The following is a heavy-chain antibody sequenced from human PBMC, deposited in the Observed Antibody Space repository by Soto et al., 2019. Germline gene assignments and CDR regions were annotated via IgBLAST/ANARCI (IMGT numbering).Heavy chain of an antibody. Sequence: EVQLLESGGGLVQPGGSLRLSCAASGFTFSNYAMSWVRQAPGKGLEWVSGISGGGGSSYYADSVKGRFTISRDNSKNPLYLPMNSPRTQGQAVFYWAHNCGGECHPGFFYWGQGTLVIVSS. V-gene: IGHV3-23*01. CDR3: AHNCGGECHPGFFY. J-gene: IGHJ4*02. CDR1: GFTFSNYA. D-gene: IGHD2-21*01. CDR2: ISGGGGSS.